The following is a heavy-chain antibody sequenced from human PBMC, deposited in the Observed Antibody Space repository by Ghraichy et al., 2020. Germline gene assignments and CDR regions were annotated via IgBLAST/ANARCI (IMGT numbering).Heavy chain of an antibody. Sequence: SETLSLTCTVSGGSISSYYWSWIRQPPGKGLEGIGYIYYSGSTNYNPSLKSRVTISVDTSKNQFSLKLSSVTAADTAVYYCARMGLGELSFRNWFDPWGQRTLLTVSS. J-gene: IGHJ5*01. CDR2: IYYSGST. CDR1: GGSISSYY. V-gene: IGHV4-59*01. CDR3: ARMGLGELSFRNWFDP. D-gene: IGHD3-16*02.